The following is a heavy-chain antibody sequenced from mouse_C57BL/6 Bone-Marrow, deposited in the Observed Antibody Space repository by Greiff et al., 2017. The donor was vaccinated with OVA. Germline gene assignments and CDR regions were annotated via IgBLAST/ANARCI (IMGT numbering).Heavy chain of an antibody. V-gene: IGHV1-55*01. CDR2: IYPGSGST. Sequence: QVQLQQPGAELVKPGASVKMSCKASGYTFTSYWITWVKQRPGQGLEWIGDIYPGSGSTNYNEKFKSKATLTVDTSSSTAYLQLSSLTSEDSAVYYCARNGSSLYYYAMDYWGQGTSVTVSS. CDR3: ARNGSSLYYYAMDY. J-gene: IGHJ4*01. D-gene: IGHD1-1*01. CDR1: GYTFTSYW.